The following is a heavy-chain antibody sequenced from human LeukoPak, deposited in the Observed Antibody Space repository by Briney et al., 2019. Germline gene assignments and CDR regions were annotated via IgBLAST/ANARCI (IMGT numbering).Heavy chain of an antibody. D-gene: IGHD3-10*01. CDR3: ARGPLRYGSGSRISDY. CDR1: GYTFTSYG. V-gene: IGHV1-18*04. J-gene: IGHJ4*02. Sequence: ASVKVSCKASGYTFTSYGISWVRQAPGQGLEWMGWISAYNGNTNYAQKVQGRVTMTTDTSTSTAYMELRSLRSDDTAVYYCARGPLRYGSGSRISDYWGQGTLVIVSS. CDR2: ISAYNGNT.